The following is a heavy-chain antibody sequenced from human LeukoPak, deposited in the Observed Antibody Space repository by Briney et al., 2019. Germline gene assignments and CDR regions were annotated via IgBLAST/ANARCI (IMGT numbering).Heavy chain of an antibody. Sequence: SETLSLTCTVSGGSISSYYWSWIQQPPGKGLEWIGYIYYSGTTNYNPSLKSRVTISIDTSKNQFSLNLSSVTAADTAVYFCATVTTMIDYWGQGTLVTVSS. CDR2: IYYSGTT. CDR1: GGSISSYY. V-gene: IGHV4-59*08. CDR3: ATVTTMIDY. J-gene: IGHJ4*02. D-gene: IGHD4-17*01.